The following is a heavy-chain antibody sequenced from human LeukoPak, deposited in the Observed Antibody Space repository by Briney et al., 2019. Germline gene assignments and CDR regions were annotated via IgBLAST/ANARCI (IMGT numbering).Heavy chain of an antibody. Sequence: SETLSLTCTVSGGSFSRYYWTWIRQPPGKGLEWIGEISPGGSSHYNPSLKSRVTMSVDTSENQFSLKLTSVTAADTAVYYCARDESKYNDVLTGYDYFYYRGQGTPVTVSS. D-gene: IGHD3-9*01. CDR2: ISPGGSS. J-gene: IGHJ4*02. CDR1: GGSFSRYY. V-gene: IGHV4-34*01. CDR3: ARDESKYNDVLTGYDYFYY.